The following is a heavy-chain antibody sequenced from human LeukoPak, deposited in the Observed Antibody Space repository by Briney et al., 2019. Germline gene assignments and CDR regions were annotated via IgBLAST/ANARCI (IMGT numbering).Heavy chain of an antibody. V-gene: IGHV4-34*01. CDR3: ARATMLDFDY. D-gene: IGHD2-8*01. Sequence: SETLSLTCAVYGGSFSGYYWSWIRQPPGKGLEWIGEINHSGSTNYNPSLKSRVTISLDTSKNQFSLKLSSVTAADTAVYYCARATMLDFDYWGQGTLVTVSS. CDR1: GGSFSGYY. CDR2: INHSGST. J-gene: IGHJ4*02.